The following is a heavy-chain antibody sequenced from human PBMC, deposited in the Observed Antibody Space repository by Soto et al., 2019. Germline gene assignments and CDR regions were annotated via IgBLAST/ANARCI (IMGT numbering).Heavy chain of an antibody. CDR3: ARTSVNWGSRGLVDY. Sequence: QITLKESGPTLVKPTQTLTLTCTFSGFSLSTSGVGVGWIRQPPGKALEWLAFLYWDDDKRYSPSLKSRLTIPQDTSKNQVLLTMLNLDPVDTATYYCARTSVNWGSRGLVDYWGQGTLVTVAS. D-gene: IGHD7-27*01. V-gene: IGHV2-5*02. J-gene: IGHJ4*02. CDR2: LYWDDDK. CDR1: GFSLSTSGVG.